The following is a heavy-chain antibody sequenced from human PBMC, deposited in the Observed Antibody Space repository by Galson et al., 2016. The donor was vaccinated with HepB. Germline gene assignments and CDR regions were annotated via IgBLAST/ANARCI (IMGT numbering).Heavy chain of an antibody. CDR2: IYSGGCT. J-gene: IGHJ6*03. CDR3: VRNKATARVWCHYYYYMDV. Sequence: SLRLSCAASGFTVSSNSLSWVRQAPGKGLEWVSVIYSGGCTYYADSVRGRFTISRDNSNNILYLQMNSLRAEDTAVYYFVRNKATARVWCHYYYYMDVWGKGTTVTVSS. CDR1: GFTVSSNS. D-gene: IGHD2-21*02. V-gene: IGHV3-53*01.